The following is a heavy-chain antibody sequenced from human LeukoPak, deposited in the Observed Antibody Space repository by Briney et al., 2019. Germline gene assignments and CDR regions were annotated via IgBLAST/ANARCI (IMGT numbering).Heavy chain of an antibody. J-gene: IGHJ4*02. V-gene: IGHV3-7*01. CDR1: GFTFNNYW. Sequence: GGSLRLSCAASGFTFNNYWMSWVRQAPGKGLEWVANIKRDGSEKYYVGSVKGRFTISRDNAKNSLYLQMNSLRAEDTAVYRCGIGDRGPYWGQGTLVTVSS. D-gene: IGHD3-10*01. CDR3: GIGDRGPY. CDR2: IKRDGSEK.